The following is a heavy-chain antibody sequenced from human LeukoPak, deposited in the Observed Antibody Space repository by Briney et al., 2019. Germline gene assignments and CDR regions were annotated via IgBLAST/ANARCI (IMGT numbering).Heavy chain of an antibody. CDR1: GGTFSNYI. Sequence: SVKVSCKASGGTFSNYIVSWVRQAPGQGLEWMGRIIPILGSAKYAQKFQGRVTFTADKSTTAAYMELSSLRSEDTAVYYCARASALTSSSWYVPPFDSWGQGTLVTVSS. D-gene: IGHD6-13*01. V-gene: IGHV1-69*08. CDR2: IIPILGSA. CDR3: ARASALTSSSWYVPPFDS. J-gene: IGHJ4*02.